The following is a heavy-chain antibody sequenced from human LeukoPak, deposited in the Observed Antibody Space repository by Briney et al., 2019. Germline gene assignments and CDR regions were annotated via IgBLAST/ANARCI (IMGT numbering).Heavy chain of an antibody. J-gene: IGHJ4*02. V-gene: IGHV3-74*01. CDR2: INPDGSYT. CDR3: ARSPEVAGKGGFFDY. D-gene: IGHD6-19*01. CDR1: GFTLSNYW. Sequence: GGSLRPSCAASGFTLSNYWMSWVRQAPGKGLVWVSRINPDGSYTAYADSVKGRFAISRDNAKNALYLQMNTLGAEDTAVYYCARSPEVAGKGGFFDYWGQGTLVTVSS.